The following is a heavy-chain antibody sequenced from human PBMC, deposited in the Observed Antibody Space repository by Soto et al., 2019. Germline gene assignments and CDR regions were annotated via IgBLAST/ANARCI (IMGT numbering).Heavy chain of an antibody. CDR1: GYSFINYA. V-gene: IGHV1-3*01. J-gene: IGHJ4*02. CDR2: INAASGNT. Sequence: WASVKVSCKASGYSFINYAMFWVRQAPGQRLEWMGWINAASGNTKYSQKFQGRVTITRDTLASTAYMELSSLRSEDTAIYYCARGQSSGWTALDYWGQGALVTVSS. D-gene: IGHD6-25*01. CDR3: ARGQSSGWTALDY.